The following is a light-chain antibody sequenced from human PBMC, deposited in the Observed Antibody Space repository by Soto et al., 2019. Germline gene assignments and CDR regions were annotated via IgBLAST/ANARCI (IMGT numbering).Light chain of an antibody. J-gene: IGKJ3*01. CDR3: QRYGSSPRFT. CDR1: QSVSSSY. CDR2: GAS. Sequence: EIVLTQSPGTLSLSPGERATLSCRASQSVSSSYLAWYQHKPGQAPRLLIYGASNRATGIPDRFSGSGSGTDFTLTISRLEPEDLAVYYCQRYGSSPRFTFGPGIKVDIK. V-gene: IGKV3-20*01.